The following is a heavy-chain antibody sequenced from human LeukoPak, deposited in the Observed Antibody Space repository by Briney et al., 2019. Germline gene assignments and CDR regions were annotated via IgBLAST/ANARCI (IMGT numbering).Heavy chain of an antibody. CDR1: GFTFSDYY. Sequence: GGSLRLSCAASGFTFSDYYMSWIRQAPGKGLEWVSYISSSGSTIYYADSVKGRFTISRDNAKNSLYLQMNSLRAEGTAVYYCARFYYYDSSGYAFDIWGQGTMVTVSS. V-gene: IGHV3-11*04. CDR3: ARFYYYDSSGYAFDI. D-gene: IGHD3-22*01. J-gene: IGHJ3*02. CDR2: ISSSGSTI.